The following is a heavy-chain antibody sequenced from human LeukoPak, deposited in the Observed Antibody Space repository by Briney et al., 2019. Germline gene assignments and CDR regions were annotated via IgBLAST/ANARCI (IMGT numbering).Heavy chain of an antibody. CDR2: ISGSGGST. CDR3: ARYSSGCSIHDAFDI. J-gene: IGHJ3*02. D-gene: IGHD6-19*01. V-gene: IGHV3-23*01. CDR1: GFTFNSYA. Sequence: GGSLRLSCAASGFTFNSYAMRWVRQAPGKGLEWVSDISGSGGSTYYADSVKGRFTISRHNSKNTLYLQMNSLRAEDTAVYYCARYSSGCSIHDAFDIRGQGTMATVSS.